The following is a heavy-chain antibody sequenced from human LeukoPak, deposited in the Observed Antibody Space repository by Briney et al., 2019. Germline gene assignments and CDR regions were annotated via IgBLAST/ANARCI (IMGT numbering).Heavy chain of an antibody. V-gene: IGHV3-11*04. D-gene: IGHD4-17*01. CDR3: AREIYGDYWGVWFDP. Sequence: GGSLRLSCAASGLRFSDYYVSWIRQAPGKGLQWVSYISSGGDIMHYADSVKGRFTISRDNAKNSLYLQMNSLRAEDTAVYYCAREIYGDYWGVWFDPWGQGTLVTVSS. CDR2: ISSGGDIM. J-gene: IGHJ5*02. CDR1: GLRFSDYY.